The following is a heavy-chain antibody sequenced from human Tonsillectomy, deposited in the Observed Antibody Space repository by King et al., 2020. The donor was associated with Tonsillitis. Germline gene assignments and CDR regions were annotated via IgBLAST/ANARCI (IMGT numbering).Heavy chain of an antibody. CDR3: AKVGSLTTVTTHYYYGMDV. CDR2: ISYDGSNN. J-gene: IGHJ6*02. Sequence: VQLVESGGGVVQPGRSLRLSCAASGFTFNSFAMHWVRQAPGKGLEWVAVISYDGSNNYYADSVKGRFTISRDNSKNTLYLQMDSLRAEDTAMYYCAKVGSLTTVTTHYYYGMDVWGQGTTVTVSS. V-gene: IGHV3-30*18. CDR1: GFTFNSFA. D-gene: IGHD4-11*01.